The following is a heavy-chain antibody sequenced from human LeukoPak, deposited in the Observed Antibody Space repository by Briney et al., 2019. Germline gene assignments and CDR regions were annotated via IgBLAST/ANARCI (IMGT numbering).Heavy chain of an antibody. J-gene: IGHJ4*02. D-gene: IGHD5-12*01. V-gene: IGHV3-7*01. CDR2: MKQDGSEE. CDR3: ARVRDRGSGYVYFDY. Sequence: GGSLRLSCEASGFTFSDYWMSWVRQAPGKGLEWLANMKQDGSEEYYVDSVKGRFTISRDNAKNSLYLQMNSLRAEDTAVYYCARVRDRGSGYVYFDYWGQGTLVTVSS. CDR1: GFTFSDYW.